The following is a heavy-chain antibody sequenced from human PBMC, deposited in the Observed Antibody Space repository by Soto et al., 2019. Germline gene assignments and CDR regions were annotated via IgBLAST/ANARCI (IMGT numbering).Heavy chain of an antibody. V-gene: IGHV4-34*01. Sequence: SETLSLTCAVYGGSFSGYYWSWIRQPPGKGLEWIGEINHSGSTNYNPSLKSRVTISVDTSKNQFSLKLSSVTAADTAVYHCARTGLGDILTGYYPFDYWGQGTLVTVSS. J-gene: IGHJ4*02. CDR3: ARTGLGDILTGYYPFDY. D-gene: IGHD3-9*01. CDR1: GGSFSGYY. CDR2: INHSGST.